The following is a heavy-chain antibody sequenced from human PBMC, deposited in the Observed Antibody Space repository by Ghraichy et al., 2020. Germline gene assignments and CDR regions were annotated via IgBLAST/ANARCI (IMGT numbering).Heavy chain of an antibody. V-gene: IGHV4-31*03. Sequence: SQTLSLTCTVSGGSISSGGYYWSWIRQHPGKGLEWIGYIYYSGSTYYNPSLKSRVTISVDTSENQFSLKLSSVTAADTAVYYCARAITVTEPYYFDYWGQGTLVTVSS. CDR1: GGSISSGGYY. D-gene: IGHD4-17*01. CDR3: ARAITVTEPYYFDY. CDR2: IYYSGST. J-gene: IGHJ4*02.